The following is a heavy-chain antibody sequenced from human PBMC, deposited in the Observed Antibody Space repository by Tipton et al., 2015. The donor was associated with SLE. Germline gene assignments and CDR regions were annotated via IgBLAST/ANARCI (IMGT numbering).Heavy chain of an antibody. D-gene: IGHD2-21*02. V-gene: IGHV3-23*01. Sequence: SLRLSCAASEFTTNYAMSWVRQAPGKGLEWVSGISGSGGSTYHADSVKGRFTVSRDNSKNTLYLQMNSLRAEDTAIYYCAKAAIRAYYFDYWGQGTLVTVSS. J-gene: IGHJ4*02. CDR2: ISGSGGST. CDR3: AKAAIRAYYFDY. CDR1: EFTTNYA.